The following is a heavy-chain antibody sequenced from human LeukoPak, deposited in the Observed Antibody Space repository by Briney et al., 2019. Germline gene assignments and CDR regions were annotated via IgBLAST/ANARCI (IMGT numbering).Heavy chain of an antibody. CDR2: IYYSGST. V-gene: IGHV4-59*12. CDR1: GGSIRSYY. Sequence: PSETLSLTCTVSGGSIRSYYWSWIRQPPGKGLEWIGYIYYSGSTNYNPSLKSRVTMSVDTSKNQFSLKLSSVTAADTAVYYCARESYDSSGPDAFDIWGQGTMVTVSS. J-gene: IGHJ3*02. CDR3: ARESYDSSGPDAFDI. D-gene: IGHD3-22*01.